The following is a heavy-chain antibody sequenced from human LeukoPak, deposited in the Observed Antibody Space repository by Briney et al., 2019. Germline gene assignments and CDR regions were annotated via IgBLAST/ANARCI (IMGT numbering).Heavy chain of an antibody. Sequence: GGSLRLSCAASGFTVSSNYMSWVRQAPGKGLEWVSAISGSGDSTYYADSVKGRFTISRDNSKNTLYLQMNSLRAEDTAVYYCANWGAAGFRNWFDPWGQGTLVTVSS. CDR1: GFTVSSNY. CDR3: ANWGAAGFRNWFDP. CDR2: ISGSGDST. V-gene: IGHV3-23*01. D-gene: IGHD6-13*01. J-gene: IGHJ5*02.